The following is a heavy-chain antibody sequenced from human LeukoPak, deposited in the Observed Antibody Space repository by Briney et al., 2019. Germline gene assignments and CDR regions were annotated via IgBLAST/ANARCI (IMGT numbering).Heavy chain of an antibody. D-gene: IGHD3-22*01. CDR2: IYYSGST. J-gene: IGHJ5*02. V-gene: IGHV4-59*01. CDR3: ARDSFSYYYDSSGYPQGFDP. Sequence: PSETLSLTCTVSGGSISSYYWSWIRQPPGKGLEWIGYIYYSGSTNYNPSLKSRVNISVDTSKNQFSLKPSSVTAADTAVYYCARDSFSYYYDSSGYPQGFDPWGQGTLVTVSS. CDR1: GGSISSYY.